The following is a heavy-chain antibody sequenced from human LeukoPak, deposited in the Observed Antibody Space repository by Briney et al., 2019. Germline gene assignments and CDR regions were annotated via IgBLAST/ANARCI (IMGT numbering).Heavy chain of an antibody. V-gene: IGHV1-2*02. CDR2: INPNSGGT. CDR1: GYTFTGYY. J-gene: IGHJ6*03. CDR3: ARADYGFGELLRREDYYYYYYMDV. D-gene: IGHD3-10*01. Sequence: GASVKVSCKASGYTFTGYYMHWVRQAPGQGLEWMGWINPNSGGTNYAQKFQGRVTMTRDTSISTAYMELSRLRSDDTAVYYCARADYGFGELLRREDYYYYYYMDVWGKGTTVTVSS.